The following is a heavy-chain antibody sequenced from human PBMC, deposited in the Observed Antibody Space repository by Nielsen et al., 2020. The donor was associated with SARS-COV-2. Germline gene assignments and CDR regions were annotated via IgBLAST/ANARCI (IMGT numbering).Heavy chain of an antibody. D-gene: IGHD3-3*01. V-gene: IGHV3-7*03. CDR1: GFTFSSYW. J-gene: IGHJ4*02. Sequence: GESLKISCAASGFTFSSYWMSWVRQAPGKGLEWVANIKQDGSEKYYVDSVKGRFTISRDNAKNSLYLQMNSLRAEDTAVYYCARSYYDFWSGSQAYFDYWGQGTLVTVSS. CDR3: ARSYYDFWSGSQAYFDY. CDR2: IKQDGSEK.